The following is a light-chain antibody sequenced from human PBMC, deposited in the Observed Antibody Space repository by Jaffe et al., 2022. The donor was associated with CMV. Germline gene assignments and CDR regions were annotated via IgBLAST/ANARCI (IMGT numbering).Light chain of an antibody. V-gene: IGLV6-57*04. CDR2: EDD. CDR1: SGSIANNY. J-gene: IGLJ2*01. Sequence: NFMLTQPHSVSESPGKTVTISCTRSSGSIANNYVQWYQQRPGSAPTTVIYEDDQRPSGVPDRFSGSIDRSSNSASLTISGLKTEDEADYYCQSYDSSNPVVFGGGTKLTVL. CDR3: QSYDSSNPVV.